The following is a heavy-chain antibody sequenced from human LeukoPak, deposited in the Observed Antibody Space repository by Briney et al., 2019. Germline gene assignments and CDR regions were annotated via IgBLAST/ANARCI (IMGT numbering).Heavy chain of an antibody. V-gene: IGHV3-33*06. CDR3: AKDWHDTSGYYYRTALFDY. Sequence: PGRSLRLSCAASGFTFSSYGMHWVRQAPGKGLEWVAVIWYDGSNKYYADSVKGRFTISRDNSKNTLYLQMNSLRAEDTAVYYCAKDWHDTSGYYYRTALFDYWGQGTLVTVSS. J-gene: IGHJ4*02. CDR2: IWYDGSNK. CDR1: GFTFSSYG. D-gene: IGHD3-22*01.